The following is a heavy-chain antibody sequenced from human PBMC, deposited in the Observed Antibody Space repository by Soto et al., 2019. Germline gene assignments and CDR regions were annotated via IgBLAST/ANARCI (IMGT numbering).Heavy chain of an antibody. D-gene: IGHD3-3*01. CDR1: GDSMSPFY. CDR3: ARGVYDYWSGYYAGSGLDV. Sequence: QVPLQESGPGLAKPSETLSLTCTVSGDSMSPFYWNWIRQSPGKGLEWIGYIYYSGNTNYNPSLKSRVAISVDTSKNQFYLKLSSVTAADTAVYYCARGVYDYWSGYYAGSGLDVWGQGTTVTVSS. J-gene: IGHJ6*02. V-gene: IGHV4-59*13. CDR2: IYYSGNT.